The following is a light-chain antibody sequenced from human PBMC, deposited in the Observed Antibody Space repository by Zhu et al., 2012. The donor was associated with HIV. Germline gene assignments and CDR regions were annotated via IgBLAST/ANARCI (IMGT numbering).Light chain of an antibody. J-gene: IGKJ3*01. V-gene: IGKV3-15*01. CDR2: GAS. CDR3: QQLNTYPLFT. Sequence: EIVMTQSPATLSVSPGERATLSCRASQSIKNNLAWYQQKPGQAPRLLIRGASTRATGVSDRFSGSGSGTEFTLTISSLQPEDFAIYYCQQLNTYPLFTFGPGTKVDIK. CDR1: QSIKNN.